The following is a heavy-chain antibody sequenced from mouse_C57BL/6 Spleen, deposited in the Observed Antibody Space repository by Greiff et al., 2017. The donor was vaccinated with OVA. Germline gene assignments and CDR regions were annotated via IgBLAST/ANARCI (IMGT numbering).Heavy chain of an antibody. CDR3: ARSSDVDWYCDV. CDR1: GFTFSDYY. J-gene: IGHJ1*03. D-gene: IGHD1-1*01. V-gene: IGHV5-12*01. CDR2: ISNGGGST. Sequence: EVKLMESGGGLVQPGGSLKLSCAASGFTFSDYYMYWVRQTPEKRLEWVAYISNGGGSTYYPDTVKGRFTISRDNAKNTLYLQMSRLKSEDTAMDYCARSSDVDWYCDVWGTGTTVTVSS.